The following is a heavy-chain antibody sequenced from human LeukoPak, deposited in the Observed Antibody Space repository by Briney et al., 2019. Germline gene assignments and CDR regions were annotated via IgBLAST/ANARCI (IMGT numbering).Heavy chain of an antibody. J-gene: IGHJ6*03. CDR2: INTDGSST. CDR3: ARVGSGSYGDYYYYYMDV. V-gene: IGHV3-74*01. CDR1: GFTFSTYW. Sequence: PGGSLRLSCAASGFTFSTYWMHWVRQAPGKGLVWVSRINTDGSSTSYAGSVKGRFTISRDNTKNTLYLQMNSLRAEDTAVYYCARVGSGSYGDYYYYYMDVWGKGTTVTVSS. D-gene: IGHD1-26*01.